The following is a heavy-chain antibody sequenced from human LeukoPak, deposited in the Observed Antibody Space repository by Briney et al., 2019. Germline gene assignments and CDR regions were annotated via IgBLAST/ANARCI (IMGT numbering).Heavy chain of an antibody. CDR3: ARDQYY. Sequence: GGSLRLSCAVSGFTFSTYWMSWIRQAPGKGLEWVANIKQDGSEKYYVDSVKGRFTISRDNAKNSLYLQMSSLRAEDTAVYYCARDQYYWGQGTLVTVSS. V-gene: IGHV3-7*01. CDR2: IKQDGSEK. CDR1: GFTFSTYW. J-gene: IGHJ4*02.